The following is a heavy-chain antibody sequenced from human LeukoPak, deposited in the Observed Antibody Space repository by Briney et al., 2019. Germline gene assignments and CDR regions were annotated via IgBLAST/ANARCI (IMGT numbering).Heavy chain of an antibody. CDR1: GGSISDHY. CDR3: ARDLGELWLTFNFDY. CDR2: IWYDGSNK. Sequence: LSLTCTVSGGSISDHYWTWIRQPPGKGLEWVAVIWYDGSNKYYADSVKGRFTISRDNSKNTLYLQMNSLRAEDTAVYYCARDLGELWLTFNFDYWGQGTLVTVSS. D-gene: IGHD5-18*01. J-gene: IGHJ4*02. V-gene: IGHV3-33*08.